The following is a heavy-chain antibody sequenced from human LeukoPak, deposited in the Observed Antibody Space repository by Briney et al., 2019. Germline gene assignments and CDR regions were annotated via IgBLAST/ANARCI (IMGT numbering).Heavy chain of an antibody. CDR2: ILYDGSRK. D-gene: IGHD2-2*01. CDR1: GFTFTNYA. Sequence: GGSLRLSCAASGFTFTNYAMHWVRQAPGKGLEWVANILYDGSRKNYADSVKGRFSVYRDNSNYSLYLQMNSLRIEDTAVYYCARARGSTMGYWGQGTLVTVSS. V-gene: IGHV3-30*03. J-gene: IGHJ4*02. CDR3: ARARGSTMGY.